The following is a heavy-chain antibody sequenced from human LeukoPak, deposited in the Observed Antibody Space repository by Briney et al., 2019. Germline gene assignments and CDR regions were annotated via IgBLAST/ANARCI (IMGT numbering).Heavy chain of an antibody. CDR3: GKDRTKYSGGGGDFDI. D-gene: IGHD6-19*01. J-gene: IGHJ3*02. Sequence: PGRSLRLSCAASGFTSDDYAMQWVRQGPGKGLEWVSGISWNSGSIGYSDSVKGRFTISRDNAKNSLYLQMNSLRAEDTALYYCGKDRTKYSGGGGDFDIWGQGTLVTVSS. CDR1: GFTSDDYA. CDR2: ISWNSGSI. V-gene: IGHV3-9*02.